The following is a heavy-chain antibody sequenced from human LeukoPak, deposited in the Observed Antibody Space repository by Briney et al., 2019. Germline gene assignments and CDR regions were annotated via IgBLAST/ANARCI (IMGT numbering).Heavy chain of an antibody. CDR1: GGSISSGGYY. J-gene: IGHJ3*02. V-gene: IGHV4-31*03. CDR2: IYYSGST. D-gene: IGHD3-22*01. Sequence: SETLSLTCTVSGGSISSGGYYWSWIRQRPGKGLEWIGYIYYSGSTYYNPSLKSRVTISVDTSKNQFSLKLSSVTAADTAVYYCAREIYYYDSSGYAPGAFDIWGQGTMVTVSS. CDR3: AREIYYYDSSGYAPGAFDI.